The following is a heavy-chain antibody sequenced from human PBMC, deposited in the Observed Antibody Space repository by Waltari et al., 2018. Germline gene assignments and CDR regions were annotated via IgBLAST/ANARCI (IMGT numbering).Heavy chain of an antibody. CDR3: ARGVYCSGGSCYPYNWFDP. CDR2: IIPILGIA. CDR1: GGTFSSYT. Sequence: QVQLVQSGAEVKKPGSSVKVSCKASGGTFSSYTISWVRQAPGQGLEWMGRIIPILGIANYGQKFQGRVTITADKSTSTAYMELSSLRSEDTAVYYCARGVYCSGGSCYPYNWFDPWGQGTLVTVSS. J-gene: IGHJ5*02. V-gene: IGHV1-69*02. D-gene: IGHD2-15*01.